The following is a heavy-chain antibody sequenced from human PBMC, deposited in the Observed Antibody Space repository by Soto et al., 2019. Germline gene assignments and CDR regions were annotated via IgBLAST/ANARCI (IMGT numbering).Heavy chain of an antibody. D-gene: IGHD6-13*01. CDR3: ARSGIAAAGTYYYYYGMDV. V-gene: IGHV1-69*01. Sequence: QVQLVQSGAEVKKPGSSVKVSCKASGGTFSSYAISWVRQAPGQGLEWMGGIIPIFGTANYAQKFQGRVTITADESTSTAYMELSSLRSEDTAVYYCARSGIAAAGTYYYYYGMDVWGQGTPVTVSS. CDR2: IIPIFGTA. CDR1: GGTFSSYA. J-gene: IGHJ6*02.